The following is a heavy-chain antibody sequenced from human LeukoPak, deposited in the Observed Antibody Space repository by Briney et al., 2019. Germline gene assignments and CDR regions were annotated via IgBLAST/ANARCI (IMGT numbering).Heavy chain of an antibody. CDR2: IIPIFGTA. D-gene: IGHD4-23*01. Sequence: SVKVSCNASGGTFSSYAISWVRQAPGQGLEWMGGIIPIFGTANYAQKFQGRITITTDESTSTAYMELSSLRSEDTAVYYCAKGGYGGNAGAFDIWGQGTMVTVSS. J-gene: IGHJ3*02. V-gene: IGHV1-69*05. CDR1: GGTFSSYA. CDR3: AKGGYGGNAGAFDI.